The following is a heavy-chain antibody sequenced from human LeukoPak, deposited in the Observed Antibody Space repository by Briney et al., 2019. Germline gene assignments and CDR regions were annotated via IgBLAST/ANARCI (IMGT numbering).Heavy chain of an antibody. D-gene: IGHD7-27*01. CDR3: ARDHNWGPDY. CDR2: IHPGRGDT. V-gene: IGHV1-2*02. Sequence: APVKVSCQALGYTFTDHYFHWLRQAPGQGIEWMGWIHPGRGDTNIAQNFQGRVSLTRDMSISIAYMELSRLTADDTAVYYCARDHNWGPDYWGQGTLVSVSS. J-gene: IGHJ4*02. CDR1: GYTFTDHY.